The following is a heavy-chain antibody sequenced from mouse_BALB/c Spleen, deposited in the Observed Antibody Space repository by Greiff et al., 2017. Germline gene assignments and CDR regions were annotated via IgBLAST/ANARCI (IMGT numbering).Heavy chain of an antibody. D-gene: IGHD2-1*01. CDR1: GYAFSSSW. V-gene: IGHV1-82*01. CDR2: IYPGDGDT. J-gene: IGHJ2*01. CDR3: AREGYGNYEGYFDY. Sequence: QVHVKQSGPELVKPGASVKISCKASGYAFSSSWMNWVKQRPGQGLEWIGRIYPGDGDTNYNGKFKGKATLTADKSSSTAYMQLSSLTSVDSAVYFCAREGYGNYEGYFDYWGQGTTLTVSS.